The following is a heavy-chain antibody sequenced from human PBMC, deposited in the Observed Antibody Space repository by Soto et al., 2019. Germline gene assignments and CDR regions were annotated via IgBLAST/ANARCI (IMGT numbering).Heavy chain of an antibody. J-gene: IGHJ4*02. CDR3: ARWSPIGSGSYLAFDY. CDR2: IYYSGST. D-gene: IGHD3-10*01. V-gene: IGHV4-59*08. Sequence: SETLSLTCTVSGGSISSYYWSWIRQPPGKGLEWIGYIYYSGSTNYNPSLKSRVTISVDTSKNQFSLKLSSVTAADTAVYYCARWSPIGSGSYLAFDYWGQGTLVTVSS. CDR1: GGSISSYY.